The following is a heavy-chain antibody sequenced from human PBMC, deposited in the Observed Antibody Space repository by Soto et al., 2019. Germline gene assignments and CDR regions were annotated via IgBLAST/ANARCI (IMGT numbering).Heavy chain of an antibody. Sequence: QVQLQQWGAGPLRPLETLSLTCGVSGGSFSGYYWAWIRQSPGKGLEWIGEINDRGSINYNPSLKSRVSISVDTSKYHYSLNLRSATAADKAVYYGAKESHDILTGPDWGWYFDLWGRGTLVTVSS. V-gene: IGHV4-34*01. CDR3: AKESHDILTGPDWGWYFDL. D-gene: IGHD3-9*01. CDR1: GGSFSGYY. CDR2: INDRGSI. J-gene: IGHJ2*01.